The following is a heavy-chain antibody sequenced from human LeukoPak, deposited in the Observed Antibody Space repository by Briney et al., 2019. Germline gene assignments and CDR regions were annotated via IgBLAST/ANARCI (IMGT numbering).Heavy chain of an antibody. CDR2: INSDGSST. V-gene: IGHV3-74*01. D-gene: IGHD2-15*01. CDR3: ARDRDIVGYMDV. CDR1: GFTFSSYW. J-gene: IGHJ6*04. Sequence: PGGSLRLSCAASGFTFSSYWLHWVRQAPGKGLVWVSRINSDGSSTSYADSVKGRFTISRGNAKNTLYLQMNSLRAEDTAVYYCARDRDIVGYMDVWGKGTTVTVSS.